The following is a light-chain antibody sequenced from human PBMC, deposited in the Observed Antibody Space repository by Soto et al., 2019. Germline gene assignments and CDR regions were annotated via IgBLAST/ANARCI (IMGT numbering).Light chain of an antibody. Sequence: QSVLTQPASVSGSPGQSITISCTGTGSDVGDFDFVSWYQQHPGKAPKLMIYDVTNRPSGVSDRFSASKSGNTASLTISGLQAEDEADYYCSSYTGSSTYVFGTGTKLTVL. CDR1: GSDVGDFDF. CDR3: SSYTGSSTYV. V-gene: IGLV2-14*03. CDR2: DVT. J-gene: IGLJ1*01.